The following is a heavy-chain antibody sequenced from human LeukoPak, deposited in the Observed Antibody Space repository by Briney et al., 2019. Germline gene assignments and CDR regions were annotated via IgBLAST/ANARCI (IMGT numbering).Heavy chain of an antibody. CDR3: GTYLYTDYYYYYYMDV. J-gene: IGHJ6*03. D-gene: IGHD2-2*02. Sequence: ASVKVSCKASGGTFSSYAISWVRQAPGQGLEWMGGIIPIFGTANYAQKFQGRVTITTDESTSTAYMELSSLRSEDTAVYYCGTYLYTDYYYYYYMDVWGKGTTVTVSS. V-gene: IGHV1-69*05. CDR2: IIPIFGTA. CDR1: GGTFSSYA.